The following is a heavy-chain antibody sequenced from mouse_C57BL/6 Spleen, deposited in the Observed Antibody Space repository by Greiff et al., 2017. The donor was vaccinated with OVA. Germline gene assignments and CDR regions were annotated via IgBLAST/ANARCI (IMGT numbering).Heavy chain of an antibody. Sequence: QVQLKQPGAELVRPGSSVKLSCKASGYTFTSYWMDWVKQRPGQGLEWIGNIYPSDSETHYNQKFKDKATLTVDKSSSTAYMQLSSLTSEDSAVYYCARRHYGSLDYWGQGTSVTVSS. CDR1: GYTFTSYW. CDR2: IYPSDSET. D-gene: IGHD1-1*01. CDR3: ARRHYGSLDY. V-gene: IGHV1-61*01. J-gene: IGHJ4*01.